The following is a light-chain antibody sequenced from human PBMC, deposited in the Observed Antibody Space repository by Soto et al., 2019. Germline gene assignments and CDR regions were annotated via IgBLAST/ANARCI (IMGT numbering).Light chain of an antibody. J-gene: IGLJ2*01. CDR3: SSYAGSNNLV. Sequence: QSALTQPPSASGSPGQSVTISCTGTSSDVGGYNFVSWYQQHPGKAPKLMIYEVIKRPSGVPDRFSGSKSGNTASLTVSGLQAEDEADSYCSSYAGSNNLVFGGGTKLTVL. CDR2: EVI. V-gene: IGLV2-8*01. CDR1: SSDVGGYNF.